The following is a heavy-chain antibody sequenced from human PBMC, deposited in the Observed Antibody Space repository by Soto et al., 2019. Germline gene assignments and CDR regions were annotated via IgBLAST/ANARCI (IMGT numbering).Heavy chain of an antibody. CDR2: IIPIFGTA. Sequence: ASVKVSCKASGGTFSSYAISWVRQAPGQGLEWMGGIIPIFGTANYAQKFQGRVTITADESTSTAYMELSSLRSEDTAVYYCARGNQQQLVPTLGHYYHYYGMDVWGQGTTVTVSS. CDR1: GGTFSSYA. CDR3: ARGNQQQLVPTLGHYYHYYGMDV. V-gene: IGHV1-69*13. D-gene: IGHD6-13*01. J-gene: IGHJ6*02.